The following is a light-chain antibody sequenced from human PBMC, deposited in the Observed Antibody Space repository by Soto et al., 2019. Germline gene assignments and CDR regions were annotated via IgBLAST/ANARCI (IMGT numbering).Light chain of an antibody. J-gene: IGLJ1*01. CDR3: ATWDDSLNGYV. CDR1: SSNIGSNT. Sequence: QSVLTQPPSASGTPGQRGTISCSGSSSNIGSNTVNWYQQLPGTAPKLLIYSDDQRPSGVPDRFSGSRSCTSASLAISGLQSEDEADYYCATWDDSLNGYVFGTGTKVTVL. V-gene: IGLV1-44*01. CDR2: SDD.